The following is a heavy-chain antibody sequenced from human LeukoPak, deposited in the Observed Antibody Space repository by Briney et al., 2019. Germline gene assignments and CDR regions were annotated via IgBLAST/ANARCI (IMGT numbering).Heavy chain of an antibody. V-gene: IGHV3-7*03. CDR1: GFTFSSYW. CDR2: IKQDGGET. J-gene: IGHJ4*02. D-gene: IGHD6-6*01. Sequence: PGGSLRLSCAASGFTFSSYWMSWARQAPGKGLEWVANIKQDGGETYFADSVKGRFIISRDNSKNSLYLQMNSLRAEDTAVYYCAKDIVGSSRDWGQGTLVTVSS. CDR3: AKDIVGSSRD.